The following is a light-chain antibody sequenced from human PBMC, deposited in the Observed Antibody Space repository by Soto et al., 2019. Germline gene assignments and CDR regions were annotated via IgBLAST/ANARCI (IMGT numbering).Light chain of an antibody. Sequence: DIQLTQSPSSLSASLGDRVTITCQASQEISTSLNWYQQKPGRAPKLLIFDASDLQRGVPSRFSGSGSGTDFTFTISNLQPEDIATYYCQQFDSLPFTFGQGTKLEIK. V-gene: IGKV1-33*01. CDR3: QQFDSLPFT. J-gene: IGKJ2*01. CDR1: QEISTS. CDR2: DAS.